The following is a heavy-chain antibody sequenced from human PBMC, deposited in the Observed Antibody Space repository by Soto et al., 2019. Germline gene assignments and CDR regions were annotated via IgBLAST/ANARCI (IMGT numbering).Heavy chain of an antibody. J-gene: IGHJ3*02. CDR3: AKDIDEEYSGSIRGGAFDI. D-gene: IGHD5-12*01. V-gene: IGHV3-9*01. CDR1: GFTFDDYA. Sequence: GGSLRLSCAASGFTFDDYAMHWVRQAPGKGLEWVSGISWNSGSIGYADSVKGRFTISRDNAKNSLYLQMNSLRAEDTALYYCAKDIDEEYSGSIRGGAFDIWGQGTMVTVSS. CDR2: ISWNSGSI.